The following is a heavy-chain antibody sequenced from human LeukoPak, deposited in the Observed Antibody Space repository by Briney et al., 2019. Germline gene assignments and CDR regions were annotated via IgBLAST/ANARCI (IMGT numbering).Heavy chain of an antibody. CDR2: INRDGSIT. CDR3: ARDKKSGESSEIDY. CDR1: GFTFGSYW. J-gene: IGHJ4*02. V-gene: IGHV3-74*01. Sequence: GGSLRLSCAASGFTFGSYWLHWVRQAPGKGLVWVSRINRDGSITKYADSVKGRFTVSRDNAMNTLDLQMNSLRAEDTAVYYCARDKKSGESSEIDYWGQGTLVTVSS. D-gene: IGHD3-10*01.